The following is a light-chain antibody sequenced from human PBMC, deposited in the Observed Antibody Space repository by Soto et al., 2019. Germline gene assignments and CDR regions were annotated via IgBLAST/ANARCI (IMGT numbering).Light chain of an antibody. CDR1: QSVSSSY. Sequence: EIVLTQSPGTLSLSPGERATLSCRASQSVSSSYLAWYQQKPGQAPRLLIYGASGRATGIPDMFSGSGSGSDLACPLGRLEPEYVAVYCCQQYGIPPIICGGGNKVEI. J-gene: IGKJ4*01. CDR3: QQYGIPPII. V-gene: IGKV3-20*01. CDR2: GAS.